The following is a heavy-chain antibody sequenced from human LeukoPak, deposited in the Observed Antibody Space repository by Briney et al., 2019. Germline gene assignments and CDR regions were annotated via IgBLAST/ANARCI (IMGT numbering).Heavy chain of an antibody. CDR3: ARGHEY. V-gene: IGHV4-34*01. J-gene: IGHJ4*02. CDR1: GGSISSYY. CDR2: INHSGSA. Sequence: SETLSLTCTVSGGSISSYYWSWIRQPPGKGLEWIGEINHSGSANYNPSLKSRVTISVDTSKNQFSLKLKSVTAADTAVYYCARGHEYWGQGTLVTVSS.